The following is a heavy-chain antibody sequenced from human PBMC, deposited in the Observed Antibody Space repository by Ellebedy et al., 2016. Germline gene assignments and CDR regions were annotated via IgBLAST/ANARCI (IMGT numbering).Heavy chain of an antibody. J-gene: IGHJ5*02. Sequence: ASVKVSCXASGYTFTSYGISWVRQAPGQGLEWMGWISAYNGNTNYAQKFQGRVTMTRDTSISTAYMELSRLRSDDTAVYYCARDSRLGGFDPWGQGTLVTVSS. V-gene: IGHV1-18*01. D-gene: IGHD6-13*01. CDR3: ARDSRLGGFDP. CDR1: GYTFTSYG. CDR2: ISAYNGNT.